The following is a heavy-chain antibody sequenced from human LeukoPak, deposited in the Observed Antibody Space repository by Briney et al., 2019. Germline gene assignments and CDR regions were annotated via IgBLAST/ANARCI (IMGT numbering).Heavy chain of an antibody. CDR3: ARGWSRQVYYFDY. CDR1: GGTFSSYA. J-gene: IGHJ4*02. V-gene: IGHV1-69*05. D-gene: IGHD2-15*01. Sequence: SVKVSCKASGGTFSSYAISWVRQAPGQGLEWMGRIIPIFGTANYAQKFQGRVTITTDESTGTAYMEPSSLRSEDTAVYYCARGWSRQVYYFDYWGQGTLVTVSS. CDR2: IIPIFGTA.